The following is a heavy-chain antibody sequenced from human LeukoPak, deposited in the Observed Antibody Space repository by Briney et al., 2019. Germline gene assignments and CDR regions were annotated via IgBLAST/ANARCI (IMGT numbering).Heavy chain of an antibody. CDR1: GYTFTSYA. D-gene: IGHD6-6*01. Sequence: GASVKVSCKACGYTFTSYAMHWVRQAPGQRLEWMGWINAGNGNTKYSQKFQGRVTITRDTSASTAYMELSSLRSEDTAVYYCARDSSGEYYFDYWGQGTLVTVSS. CDR2: INAGNGNT. J-gene: IGHJ4*02. V-gene: IGHV1-3*01. CDR3: ARDSSGEYYFDY.